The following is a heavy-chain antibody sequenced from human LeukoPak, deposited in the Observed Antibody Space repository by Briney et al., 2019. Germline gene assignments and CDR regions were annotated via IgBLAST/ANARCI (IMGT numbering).Heavy chain of an antibody. CDR3: ARGAGFGWELRRRGYFDY. V-gene: IGHV4-39*07. CDR2: INHSGST. J-gene: IGHJ4*02. D-gene: IGHD1-26*01. CDR1: GGSISSSSYY. Sequence: SETLSLTCTVSGGSISSSSYYWSWIRQPPGKGLEWIGEINHSGSTNYNPSLKSRVTISVDTSKNQFSLKLSSVTAADTAVYYCARGAGFGWELRRRGYFDYWGQGTLVTVSS.